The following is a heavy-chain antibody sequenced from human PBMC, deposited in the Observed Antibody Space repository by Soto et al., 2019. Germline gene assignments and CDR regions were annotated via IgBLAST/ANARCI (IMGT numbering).Heavy chain of an antibody. J-gene: IGHJ6*02. D-gene: IGHD3-10*01. CDR2: ISSSSSYI. V-gene: IGHV3-21*01. CDR1: GFTFSSYS. Sequence: EVQLVESGGGLVKPGGSLRLSCAASGFTFSSYSMNWVRQAPGKGLEWVSSISSSSSYIYYADSVKGRFTISRDNAKNSLYLQMNSLRAEDTAVYYCARDSLTRLWFGELLPHYYYYGMDVWGQGTTVTVSS. CDR3: ARDSLTRLWFGELLPHYYYYGMDV.